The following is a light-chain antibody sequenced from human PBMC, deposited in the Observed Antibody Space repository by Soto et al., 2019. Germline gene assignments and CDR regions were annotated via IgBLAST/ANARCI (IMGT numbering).Light chain of an antibody. V-gene: IGKV3-20*01. CDR3: QQYGSSGT. CDR2: GAS. CDR1: QSVSKNY. Sequence: ILLTQSPGTLSLSPGERATLSCGASQSVSKNYLAWYQQKPCQAPRLLIYGASNRATGIPDRLSGSGSGTEFTLTTSRMEPEDFAVYYCQQYGSSGTFGHGTKVDIK. J-gene: IGKJ1*01.